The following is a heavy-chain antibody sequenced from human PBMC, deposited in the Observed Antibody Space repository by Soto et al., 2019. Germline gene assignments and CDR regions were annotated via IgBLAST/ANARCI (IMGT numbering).Heavy chain of an antibody. CDR2: IYHSGST. D-gene: IGHD5-18*01. J-gene: IGHJ5*02. Sequence: SETLSLTCAVSGGSISSGGYSWSWIRQPPGKGLEWIGYIYHSGSTYYNPSLKSRVTISVDRSKNQFSLKLGSVTAADTAVYYCARGTAMSPYNWFDPWGQGTLVTVSS. CDR1: GGSISSGGYS. CDR3: ARGTAMSPYNWFDP. V-gene: IGHV4-30-2*01.